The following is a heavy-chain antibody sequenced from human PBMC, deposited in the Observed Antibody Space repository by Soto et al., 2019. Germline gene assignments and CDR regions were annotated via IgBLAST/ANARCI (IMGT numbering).Heavy chain of an antibody. D-gene: IGHD5-12*01. Sequence: QITLKESGPTLVKPTQTLTLTCSFSGFSLSTRGVGVGWIRQPPGKALEWLALIFWDDDKWYSPSLRSRLTIPQDTSKNQLVLTMPNMDPVDTATYYCAHRSRGYAYYFDQWCQGTLVTVSS. J-gene: IGHJ4*02. V-gene: IGHV2-5*02. CDR2: IFWDDDK. CDR3: AHRSRGYAYYFDQ. CDR1: GFSLSTRGVG.